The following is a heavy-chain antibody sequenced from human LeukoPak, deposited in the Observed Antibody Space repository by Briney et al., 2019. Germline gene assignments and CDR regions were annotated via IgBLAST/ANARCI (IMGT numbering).Heavy chain of an antibody. D-gene: IGHD2-2*01. CDR2: IYPGDSDT. Sequence: GESLEISCKGSGYSFSNYWIGWVRQMPGKGLEWMGIIYPGDSDTRYSPSFQGQVTISADKSISTAYLQWSSLKVSDTAMYYCARQGCSSTSCYLSWFDPWGQGTLVTVSS. V-gene: IGHV5-51*01. CDR3: ARQGCSSTSCYLSWFDP. CDR1: GYSFSNYW. J-gene: IGHJ5*02.